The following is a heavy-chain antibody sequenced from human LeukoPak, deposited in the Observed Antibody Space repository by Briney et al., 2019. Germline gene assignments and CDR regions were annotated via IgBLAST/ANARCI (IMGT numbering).Heavy chain of an antibody. CDR1: GYTFTNHD. V-gene: IGHV1-46*01. CDR2: INPSGGGT. Sequence: ASVKVSCKASGYTFTNHDTGWVRQAPGQGLEWMGIINPSGGGTTYAQKFQGRVTMTRDTSTSTVYMDLSSLRSDDTAVHYCARERELRPPYFDYWGQGTLVTVSS. J-gene: IGHJ4*02. D-gene: IGHD1-26*01. CDR3: ARERELRPPYFDY.